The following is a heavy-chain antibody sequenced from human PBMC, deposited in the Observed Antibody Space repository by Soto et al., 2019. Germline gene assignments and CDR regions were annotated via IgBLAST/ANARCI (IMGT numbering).Heavy chain of an antibody. Sequence: SETLSLTCTVRSASICSGGYFWSWIRQHPGKGLEWIGSIYYSGSTYCNPSLKSRITISVDTSKNQFSLKLSSVTAADTAVYYCARGVAIWGQGTMVT. CDR1: SASICSGGYF. J-gene: IGHJ3*02. D-gene: IGHD2-15*01. CDR2: IYYSGST. CDR3: ARGVAI. V-gene: IGHV4-31*03.